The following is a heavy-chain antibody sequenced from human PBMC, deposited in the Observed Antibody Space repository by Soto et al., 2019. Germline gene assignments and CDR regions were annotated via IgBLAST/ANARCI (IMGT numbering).Heavy chain of an antibody. CDR2: ICYDRSNK. D-gene: IGHD3-3*01. J-gene: IGHJ6*02. CDR3: ARGLTTIFGVIYYYYGMDA. CDR1: GFTFSSYG. V-gene: IGHV3-33*01. Sequence: GSLRLSCAASGFTFSSYGMHWVRQAPGKGLEGVTIICYDRSNKYYADYVKGRFTISRDKSKNTLYLQMNSLRAEDTAVYYCARGLTTIFGVIYYYYGMDAWGQGTTVTVSS.